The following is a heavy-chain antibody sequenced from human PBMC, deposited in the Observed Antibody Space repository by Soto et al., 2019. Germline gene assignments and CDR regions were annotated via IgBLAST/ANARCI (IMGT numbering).Heavy chain of an antibody. Sequence: QVQLVESGGDLVKPGGSLRLSCAASGFPFSDYYMSWIRQAPGKGLEWVSSIGSSSSYTNYADSVKGRFTISRENAKNSLYLQMNSLRAGDTAVYYWARRRPTGYYNYWGQGTLVTVSA. V-gene: IGHV3-11*05. CDR2: IGSSSSYT. CDR1: GFPFSDYY. D-gene: IGHD3-9*01. J-gene: IGHJ4*02. CDR3: ARRRPTGYYNY.